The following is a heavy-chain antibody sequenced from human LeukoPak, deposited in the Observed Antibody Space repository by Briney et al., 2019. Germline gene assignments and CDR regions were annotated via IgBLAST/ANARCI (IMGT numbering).Heavy chain of an antibody. CDR2: INTYNGNT. CDR1: GYTFTSSG. D-gene: IGHD3-16*02. Sequence: ASVKVSCQASGYTFTSSGIRWVRQAPGQGLEWMAWINTYNGNTNYAQKLQGRVTMTTDTSTSTAYMELRSLRSDDTAVYYCARDYVWGSYRYFDFWGQGTLVTVSS. V-gene: IGHV1-18*04. J-gene: IGHJ4*02. CDR3: ARDYVWGSYRYFDF.